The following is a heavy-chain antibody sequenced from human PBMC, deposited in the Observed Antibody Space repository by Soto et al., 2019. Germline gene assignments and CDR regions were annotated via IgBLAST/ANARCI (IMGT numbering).Heavy chain of an antibody. D-gene: IGHD3-16*02. CDR1: GGTFNTYA. Sequence: QVQLVQSETEVKKPGSAVRVSCKASGGTFNTYAMNWVRQAPGQGLEWMGGILPMFDRPRYAQKFQGRVTITVDEPTTTAYGELSSLGSDDTAVYYCTRSIGSGGVIGGFDYWGQGTLVTVSS. V-gene: IGHV1-69*01. J-gene: IGHJ4*02. CDR2: ILPMFDRP. CDR3: TRSIGSGGVIGGFDY.